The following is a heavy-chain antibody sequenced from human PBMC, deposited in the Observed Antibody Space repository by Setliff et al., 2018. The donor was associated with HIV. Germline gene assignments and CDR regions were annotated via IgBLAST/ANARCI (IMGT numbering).Heavy chain of an antibody. CDR3: AKDPGTDYYDRRNAFDI. CDR2: IYTSGSA. Sequence: SETLSLTCTVSGVSISSGTYYWSWIRQPAGKALEWIGRIYTSGSANSNPSLKSRVTTSVDTSKNQFSLKLSSVTAADTAVYYCAKDPGTDYYDRRNAFDIWGQGTMVTVSS. CDR1: GVSISSGTYY. J-gene: IGHJ3*02. D-gene: IGHD3-22*01. V-gene: IGHV4-61*02.